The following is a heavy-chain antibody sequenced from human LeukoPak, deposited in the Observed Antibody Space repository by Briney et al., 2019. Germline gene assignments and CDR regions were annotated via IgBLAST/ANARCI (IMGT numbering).Heavy chain of an antibody. CDR3: ARDGYNSDFGDY. J-gene: IGHJ4*02. Sequence: PGGSLRLSCAASGFTFSSYGMHWVRQAPGKGLEWVAIIWYDGSNKYYADSVKGRFTISRDNSKNTLYLQMNSLRAEDTAVYYCARDGYNSDFGDYWGQGTLVTVSS. V-gene: IGHV3-33*01. D-gene: IGHD5-24*01. CDR1: GFTFSSYG. CDR2: IWYDGSNK.